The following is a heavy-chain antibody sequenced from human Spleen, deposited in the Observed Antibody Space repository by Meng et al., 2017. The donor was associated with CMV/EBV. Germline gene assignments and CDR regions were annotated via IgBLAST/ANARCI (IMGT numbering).Heavy chain of an antibody. Sequence: SGFTFSSYAMHWVRQAPGKGLEWVAVISYDGSNKYYADSVKGRFTISRDNSKNTLYLQMNSLRAEDTAVYYCARGEWDIVVVAPLQHWGQGTLVTVSS. V-gene: IGHV3-30-3*01. CDR3: ARGEWDIVVVAPLQH. CDR1: GFTFSSYA. D-gene: IGHD2-15*01. J-gene: IGHJ1*01. CDR2: ISYDGSNK.